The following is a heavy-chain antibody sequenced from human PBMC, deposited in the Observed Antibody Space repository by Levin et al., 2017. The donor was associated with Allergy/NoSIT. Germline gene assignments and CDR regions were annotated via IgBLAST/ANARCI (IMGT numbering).Heavy chain of an antibody. Sequence: PGGSLRLSCAASGFTFSSYAMSWVRQAPGKGLEWVAAISGSADRAYYADFVKGRFTISRDNSKNTLSLQMNSLRVEDTAVYYCAKEGEITAYGSDWGQGTLVTVSS. J-gene: IGHJ4*02. CDR1: GFTFSSYA. CDR2: ISGSADRA. D-gene: IGHD3-10*01. V-gene: IGHV3-23*01. CDR3: AKEGEITAYGSD.